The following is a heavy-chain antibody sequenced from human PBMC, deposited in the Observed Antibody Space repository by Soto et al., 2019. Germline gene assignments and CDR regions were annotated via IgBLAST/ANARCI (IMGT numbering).Heavy chain of an antibody. Sequence: SSETLSLTCTVSGGSISSSSYYWGWIRQPPGKGLEWIGSIYYSGSTYYNPSLKSRVTISVDTSKNQFSLKLSSVTAADTAVYYCASGGSFLFDYWGQGTLVTVSS. J-gene: IGHJ4*02. CDR1: GGSISSSSYY. D-gene: IGHD1-26*01. CDR2: IYYSGST. CDR3: ASGGSFLFDY. V-gene: IGHV4-39*01.